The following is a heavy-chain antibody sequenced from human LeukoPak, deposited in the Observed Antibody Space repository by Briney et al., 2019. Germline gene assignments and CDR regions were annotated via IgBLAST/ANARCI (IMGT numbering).Heavy chain of an antibody. CDR2: ISGKNGNT. CDR1: GFIFNTYA. V-gene: IGHV3-23*01. Sequence: PGGSLTLSCAASGFIFNTYAMTWLRQAPGKGLEGVSYISGKNGNTYYADSVKGRFTVSRDSSKTTMYLQMNSLRAEDTAVYYCARINTRDGYDYDSFDYWGQGTLVTVSS. CDR3: ARINTRDGYDYDSFDY. J-gene: IGHJ4*02. D-gene: IGHD5-24*01.